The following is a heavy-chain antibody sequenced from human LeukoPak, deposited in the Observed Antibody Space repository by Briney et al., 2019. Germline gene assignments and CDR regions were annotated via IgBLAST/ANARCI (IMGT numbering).Heavy chain of an antibody. V-gene: IGHV3-33*01. CDR2: IWYDGSNK. J-gene: IGHJ4*02. Sequence: GRSLRLSCAASGFPVSSYGMHWVRQVPGKGLQWVALIWYDGSNKFYADSVKGRFTISRDNSKNTLYLQMNSLRAEDTAVYYCARDRGAYCGGDCYFGYFDYWGQGTLVTVSS. CDR1: GFPVSSYG. D-gene: IGHD2-21*02. CDR3: ARDRGAYCGGDCYFGYFDY.